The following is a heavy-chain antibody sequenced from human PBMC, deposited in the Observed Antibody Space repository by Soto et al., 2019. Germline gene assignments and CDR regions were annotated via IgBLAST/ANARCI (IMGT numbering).Heavy chain of an antibody. V-gene: IGHV3-20*01. D-gene: IGHD5-12*01. Sequence: GGSLRLSCAASGFTFDDYGMSWVRQAPGKGLEWVSGINWNGGSTGYADSVKGRFTISRDNAKNSLYLQMNSLRAEDTALYHCAREGGGYSGYAQYDYWGQGTLVTVSS. CDR2: INWNGGST. CDR3: AREGGGYSGYAQYDY. CDR1: GFTFDDYG. J-gene: IGHJ4*02.